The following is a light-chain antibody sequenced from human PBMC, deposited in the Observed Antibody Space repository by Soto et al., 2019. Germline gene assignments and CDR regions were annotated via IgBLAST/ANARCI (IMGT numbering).Light chain of an antibody. J-gene: IGKJ4*01. CDR3: QQLNRYPT. CDR2: AAY. Sequence: IQVTQSPSSLSASVGDRITITCRARQGMSTYLAWYQQKPGKAPKLLIYAAYTLQSGLPSRFSGGGAGTDFTLTISSLQPEDFATYYCQQLNRYPTFGGGTKVEIK. V-gene: IGKV1-9*01. CDR1: QGMSTY.